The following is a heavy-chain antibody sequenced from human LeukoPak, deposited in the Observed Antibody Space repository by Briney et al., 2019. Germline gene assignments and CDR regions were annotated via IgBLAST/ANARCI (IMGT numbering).Heavy chain of an antibody. D-gene: IGHD5-24*01. J-gene: IGHJ4*02. V-gene: IGHV3-21*01. CDR1: GFTFSSYS. CDR3: VKSRDGYMGDY. CDR2: ISSSSSYI. Sequence: GGSLRLSCAASGFTFSSYSMNWVRQAAGKGLGWVSSISSSSSYIYYADSVKGRFTISRDNAKNSLYLQMNSLRAEDTVVYDCVKSRDGYMGDYWGQGTLVTVSS.